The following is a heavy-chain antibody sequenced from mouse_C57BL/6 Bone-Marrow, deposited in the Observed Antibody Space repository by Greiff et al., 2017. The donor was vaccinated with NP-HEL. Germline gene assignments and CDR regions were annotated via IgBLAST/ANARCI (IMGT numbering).Heavy chain of an antibody. CDR1: GYTFTSYG. D-gene: IGHD2-2*01. CDR3: ARDGEGYDGFAY. Sequence: QVHVQQSGAELARPGASVKLSCKASGYTFTSYGISWVKQRTGQGLEWIGEIYPRSGNTYYNEKFKGKATLTADKSSSTAYMELRSLTSEDAAVYFCARDGEGYDGFAYWGQGTLVTVSA. CDR2: IYPRSGNT. J-gene: IGHJ3*01. V-gene: IGHV1-81*01.